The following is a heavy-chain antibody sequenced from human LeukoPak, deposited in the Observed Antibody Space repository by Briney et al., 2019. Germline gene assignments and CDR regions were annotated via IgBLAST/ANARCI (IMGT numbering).Heavy chain of an antibody. CDR1: GFTFDDYA. J-gene: IGHJ3*02. D-gene: IGHD5-18*01. Sequence: GRSLRLSCAASGFTFDDYAMHWVRQAPGKGLEWVSGVSWNSGSIGYADSVKGRFTISRDNAKNSLYLQMNSLRAEDMAVYYCAKAASTWIQQDAFDIWGQGTMVTVSS. CDR2: VSWNSGSI. CDR3: AKAASTWIQQDAFDI. V-gene: IGHV3-9*03.